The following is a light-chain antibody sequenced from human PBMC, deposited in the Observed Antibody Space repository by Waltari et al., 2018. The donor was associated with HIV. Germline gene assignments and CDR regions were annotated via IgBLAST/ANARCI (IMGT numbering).Light chain of an antibody. CDR1: LNIDRW. J-gene: IGKJ4*01. CDR2: GAS. CDR3: QQYADYPIT. Sequence: DIQMTQSPSSLSASVGDRVTITCRASLNIDRWVTWFQQKPGQAPKSLVSGASNLQSGVPSRFSGSGSGTDFTLTISSLQPEDFATYYCQQYADYPITFGGGTRVAIK. V-gene: IGKV1D-16*01.